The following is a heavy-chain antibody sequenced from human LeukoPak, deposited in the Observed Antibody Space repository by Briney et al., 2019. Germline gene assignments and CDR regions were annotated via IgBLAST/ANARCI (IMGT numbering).Heavy chain of an antibody. CDR2: INPNSGGT. CDR3: ARDQRGSGGLDY. D-gene: IGHD3-10*01. V-gene: IGHV1-2*02. J-gene: IGHJ4*02. Sequence: ASVKVSCKASGCTFTGYYMHWVRQAPGQGLEWMGWINPNSGGTNYAQKFQGRVTMTRDTSISTAYMELSRLRSDDTAVYYCARDQRGSGGLDYWGQGTLVTVSS. CDR1: GCTFTGYY.